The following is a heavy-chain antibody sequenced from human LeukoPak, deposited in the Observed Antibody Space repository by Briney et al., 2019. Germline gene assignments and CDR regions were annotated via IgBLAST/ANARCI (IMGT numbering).Heavy chain of an antibody. CDR3: ARRVLNYSILTDYQYYYSMDV. Sequence: SETLSLTCAVSGDFITKSVWWIWVRQTPGKGLEWIGDIYHSGSTNSNPSLKSRVTLSLDKSKNQFSLKLGSVTAADTAVYYCARRVLNYSILTDYQYYYSMDVWGQGTTVTVSS. V-gene: IGHV4-4*02. CDR1: GDFITKSVW. J-gene: IGHJ6*02. CDR2: IYHSGST. D-gene: IGHD3-9*01.